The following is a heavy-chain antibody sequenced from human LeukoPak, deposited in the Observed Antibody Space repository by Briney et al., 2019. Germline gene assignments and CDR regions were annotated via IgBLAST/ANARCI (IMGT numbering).Heavy chain of an antibody. D-gene: IGHD3-10*01. CDR1: GFTFSTYT. Sequence: PGGSLRLSCAASGFTFSTYTMHWVRQAPGKGLEWVSYISRSSDTIYYADSVKGRFTISRDNAKNSLYLQMNSLRDEDTAVYYCARDLTTMVRGLPLDYWGQGTLVTVSS. CDR2: ISRSSDTI. J-gene: IGHJ4*02. V-gene: IGHV3-48*02. CDR3: ARDLTTMVRGLPLDY.